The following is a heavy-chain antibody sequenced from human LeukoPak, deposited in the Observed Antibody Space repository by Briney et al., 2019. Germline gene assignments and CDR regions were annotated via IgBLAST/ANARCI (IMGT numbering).Heavy chain of an antibody. J-gene: IGHJ4*02. Sequence: GGSLRLSCAASGFTFDDYGMSWVRQAPGKGLEWVSGIVGGAGSTYYADSVKGRFTISRDNSKNTLYLQMNSLRAGDTAVYYCAHGTMYQLDYWGQGTLVTVSS. CDR3: AHGTMYQLDY. V-gene: IGHV3-23*01. CDR2: IVGGAGST. CDR1: GFTFDDYG. D-gene: IGHD2-2*01.